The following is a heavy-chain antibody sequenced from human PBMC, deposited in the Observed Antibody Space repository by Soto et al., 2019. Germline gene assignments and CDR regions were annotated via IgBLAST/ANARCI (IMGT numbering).Heavy chain of an antibody. Sequence: GGSLRLSCAASGFTFSSYAMSWVRQAPGKGLEWVSAISGSGGSTYYAVSVKGRFTISRENSKNTLYLQMNSLRAEDTAVYYCAKPLRFEDIVVVPAAISPFDIWGQGTMVTVSS. CDR3: AKPLRFEDIVVVPAAISPFDI. CDR2: ISGSGGST. D-gene: IGHD2-2*01. V-gene: IGHV3-23*01. CDR1: GFTFSSYA. J-gene: IGHJ3*02.